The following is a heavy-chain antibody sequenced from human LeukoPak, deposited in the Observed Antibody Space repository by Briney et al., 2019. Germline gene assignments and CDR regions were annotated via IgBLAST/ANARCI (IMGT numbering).Heavy chain of an antibody. D-gene: IGHD4-17*01. CDR3: AKGMTTVTTRSPLDY. Sequence: PGGSLRLSCAASGFTFSNYAMSWVRQAPGKGLEWVSLISGSIGSTSYAGSVKGRFTISRDTSKNTLYLQMNSLRAEDTAIYYRAKGMTTVTTRSPLDYWGQGTLVTVSS. CDR1: GFTFSNYA. CDR2: ISGSIGST. V-gene: IGHV3-23*01. J-gene: IGHJ4*02.